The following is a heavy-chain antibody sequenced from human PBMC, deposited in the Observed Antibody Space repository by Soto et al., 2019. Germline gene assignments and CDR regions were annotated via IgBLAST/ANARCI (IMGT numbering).Heavy chain of an antibody. Sequence: PSETLSLTCTVSGGSISSYYWGWIRQPAGKGLEWIGRIYTSGSTNYNPSLKSRVTMSVDTSKNQFSLKLSSVTAADTAVYYCARILGDYVWGSYRYTVPYYYGMDVWGQGTTVTVSS. CDR2: IYTSGST. V-gene: IGHV4-4*07. CDR1: GGSISSYY. D-gene: IGHD3-16*02. CDR3: ARILGDYVWGSYRYTVPYYYGMDV. J-gene: IGHJ6*02.